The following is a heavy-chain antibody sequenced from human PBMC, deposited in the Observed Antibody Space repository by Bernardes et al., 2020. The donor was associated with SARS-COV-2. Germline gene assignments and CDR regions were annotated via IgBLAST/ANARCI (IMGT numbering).Heavy chain of an antibody. V-gene: IGHV4-39*01. J-gene: IGHJ4*02. Sequence: SETLSLIRTVSGNLILSSSYYWGWIRQSPGKGLDWIGSISYSGTTFYNPSLESRVTLSVDTSKNYFSLSLTSVTAADSGVYYCARLSGFYFRDLDFWGQGTLVTVSS. CDR3: ARLSGFYFRDLDF. CDR2: ISYSGTT. CDR1: GNLILSSSYY. D-gene: IGHD3-22*01.